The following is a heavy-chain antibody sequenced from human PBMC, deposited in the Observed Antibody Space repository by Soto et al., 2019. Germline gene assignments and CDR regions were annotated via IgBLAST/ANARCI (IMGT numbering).Heavy chain of an antibody. CDR1: GYTFTTYY. CDR2: IDPSGGRT. V-gene: IGHV1-46*01. Sequence: ASVKVSCKASGYTFTTYYIHWVRQAPGQGLEWMGVIDPSGGRTNHAQKFQGRVTMTRDTSTSTVYMELSSLRSEDTAVYYCARLLAPYCGGDCYSGFDYWGQGTQVTVSS. CDR3: ARLLAPYCGGDCYSGFDY. D-gene: IGHD2-21*02. J-gene: IGHJ4*02.